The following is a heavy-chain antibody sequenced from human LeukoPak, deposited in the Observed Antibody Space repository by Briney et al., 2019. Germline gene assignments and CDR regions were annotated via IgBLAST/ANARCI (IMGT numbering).Heavy chain of an antibody. Sequence: ASVKVSCKASGYTSTSYDIDSVRQATAHGLEWMGGINPHSGNPGYAQKFQGRVSMARNTFISTAYMELSRLRSEDTAVYYCSRGYHDFWSGYGWFDPWGQGTLVTVSS. CDR3: SRGYHDFWSGYGWFDP. V-gene: IGHV1-8*01. D-gene: IGHD3-3*01. CDR2: INPHSGNP. J-gene: IGHJ5*02. CDR1: GYTSTSYD.